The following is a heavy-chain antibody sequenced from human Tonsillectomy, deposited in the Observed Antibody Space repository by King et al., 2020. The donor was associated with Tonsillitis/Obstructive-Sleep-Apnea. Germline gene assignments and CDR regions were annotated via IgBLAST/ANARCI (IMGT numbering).Heavy chain of an antibody. Sequence: VQLVESGAEVKKPGASVKVSGKASGYTFTSYYMHWVRQAPGQGLEWMGIINPSGGSTSYAQKFQGRVTMTRDTSTSTVYMELSSLRSEDTAVYNCARGSREGYFDLWGRGTLVTVSS. CDR2: INPSGGST. CDR3: ARGSREGYFDL. V-gene: IGHV1-46*01. J-gene: IGHJ2*01. D-gene: IGHD1-26*01. CDR1: GYTFTSYY.